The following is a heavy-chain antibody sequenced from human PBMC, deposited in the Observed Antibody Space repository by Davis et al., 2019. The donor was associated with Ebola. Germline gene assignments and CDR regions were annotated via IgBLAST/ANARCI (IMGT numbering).Heavy chain of an antibody. CDR1: GFTFSSYG. CDR3: AKGMGA. J-gene: IGHJ4*02. CDR2: ISYDGSNK. V-gene: IGHV3-30*18. Sequence: GESLKISCAASGFTFSSYGMHWVRQAPGKGLEWVAVISYDGSNKYYADSVKGRFTISRDNSKNTLYLQMNSLRAEDTAVYYCAKGMGAWGQGTLVTVSS. D-gene: IGHD3-16*01.